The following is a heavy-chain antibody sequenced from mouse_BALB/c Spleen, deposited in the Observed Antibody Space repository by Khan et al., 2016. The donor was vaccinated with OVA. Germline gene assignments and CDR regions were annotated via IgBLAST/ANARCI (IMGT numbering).Heavy chain of an antibody. CDR2: ISYSGST. Sequence: VQLKEPGPGLVKPSQSLSLTCTVTGYSITSGYAWNWIRQFPGNKLEWMGYISYSGSTSYNPSLRSRISITRDTSKNQFFLQLNSVTTEDTATYYCARNNYFVYAMDYWGQGTSVTVSS. J-gene: IGHJ4*01. D-gene: IGHD1-1*01. V-gene: IGHV3-2*02. CDR3: ARNNYFVYAMDY. CDR1: GYSITSGYA.